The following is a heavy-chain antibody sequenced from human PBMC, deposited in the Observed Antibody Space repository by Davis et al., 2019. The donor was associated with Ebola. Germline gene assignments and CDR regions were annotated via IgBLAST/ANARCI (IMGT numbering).Heavy chain of an antibody. CDR3: ARVRFLEWLHFDY. CDR2: IKADGSAK. V-gene: IGHV3-7*04. D-gene: IGHD3-3*01. Sequence: PGGSLRLSCAASGFTFSSSWMTWVRQAPEKGLEWVATIKADGSAKYYVDSVKGRFTISRDNAKNSLYLQMNSLRAEDTAVYYCARVRFLEWLHFDYWGQGTLVTVSS. J-gene: IGHJ4*02. CDR1: GFTFSSSW.